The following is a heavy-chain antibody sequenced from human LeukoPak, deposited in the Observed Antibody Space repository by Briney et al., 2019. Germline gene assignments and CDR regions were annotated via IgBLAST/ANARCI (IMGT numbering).Heavy chain of an antibody. Sequence: SVKVSCKASGGTFSSYAISWVRQAPGQGLEWMGRIIPILGIANYAQKFQGRVTITADKSTSTAYMELSSLRSEDTAVYYCARSREVATRPISIDYWGQGTLVTVSS. CDR1: GGTFSSYA. CDR3: ARSREVATRPISIDY. CDR2: IIPILGIA. D-gene: IGHD5-12*01. J-gene: IGHJ4*02. V-gene: IGHV1-69*04.